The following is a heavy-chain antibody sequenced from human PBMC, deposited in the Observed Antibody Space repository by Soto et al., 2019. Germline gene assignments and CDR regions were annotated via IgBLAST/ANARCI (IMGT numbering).Heavy chain of an antibody. CDR2: ISYDGSNK. CDR3: ARDGGPQWLAEFDY. V-gene: IGHV3-30-3*01. J-gene: IGHJ4*02. Sequence: GGSRRLSCAASGFTFSSYAMHWVRQAPGKGLEWVAVISYDGSNKYYADSVKGRFTISRDNSKNTLYLQMNSLGAEDTAVYYCARDGGPQWLAEFDYWGQGTLVTVSS. CDR1: GFTFSSYA. D-gene: IGHD6-19*01.